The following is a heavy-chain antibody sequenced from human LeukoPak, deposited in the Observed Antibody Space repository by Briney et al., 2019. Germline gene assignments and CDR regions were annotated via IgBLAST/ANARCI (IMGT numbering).Heavy chain of an antibody. Sequence: ASVKVSCKASGYTFTNYYMHWVRQAPGQGLEWMGMISPSGASTSYAQKFQGRVTMTRDVSTSTAYMELRSLRSDDTAVYYCARSSPAGDYYGSGSYLPAYWGQGTLVTVSS. J-gene: IGHJ4*02. CDR1: GYTFTNYY. CDR3: ARSSPAGDYYGSGSYLPAY. CDR2: ISPSGAST. D-gene: IGHD3-10*01. V-gene: IGHV1-46*01.